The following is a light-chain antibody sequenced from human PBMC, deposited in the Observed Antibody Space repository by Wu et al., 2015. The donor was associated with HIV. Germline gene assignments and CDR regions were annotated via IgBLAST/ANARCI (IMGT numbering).Light chain of an antibody. CDR3: HQYGSGYLYR. CDR1: QSVSNY. V-gene: IGKV3-20*01. Sequence: EIVLTQSPGTLSLSPGERATLSCRASQSVSNYLAWYQQKPGQAPRLLIYGASNRAADIPDRFSGSGSGTDFTLTISRLEPEDSAVYYCHQYGSGYLYRFGQGTKLEIK. CDR2: GAS. J-gene: IGKJ2*03.